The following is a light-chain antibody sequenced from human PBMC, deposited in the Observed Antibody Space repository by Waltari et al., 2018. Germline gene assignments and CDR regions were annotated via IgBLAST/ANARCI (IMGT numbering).Light chain of an antibody. J-gene: IGKJ3*01. CDR3: QLRSSWPPEFT. V-gene: IGKV3-11*01. CDR1: QSVSSY. CDR2: DAS. Sequence: DIVLTQSPAILSLSPGERATLSCRASQSVSSYLAWYQQRPGQAPRLLIYDASNRATGGPGRFSGSGSGTDFTLTISSLEPEDFAVYYCQLRSSWPPEFTFGPGTKVDIK.